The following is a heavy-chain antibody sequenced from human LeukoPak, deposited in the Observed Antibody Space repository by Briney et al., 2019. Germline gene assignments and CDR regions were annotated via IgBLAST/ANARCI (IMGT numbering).Heavy chain of an antibody. D-gene: IGHD2-15*01. V-gene: IGHV6-1*01. J-gene: IGHJ5*02. Sequence: PSQTLSLTCAISGDSVSSKSVAWNWIRQSPSRGLEWLGRTYYRSKWYNDYAVSVKSRITINPDTSKNQFSLQLNSVTPEDSAVYYCARVYCSGGTCLNWFDPWGQGTLVTVSS. CDR2: TYYRSKWYN. CDR1: GDSVSSKSVA. CDR3: ARVYCSGGTCLNWFDP.